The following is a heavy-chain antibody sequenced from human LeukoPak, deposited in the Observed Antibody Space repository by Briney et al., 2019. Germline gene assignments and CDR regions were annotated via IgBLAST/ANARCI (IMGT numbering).Heavy chain of an antibody. D-gene: IGHD3-22*01. CDR1: GGSISSSSYY. CDR3: ASLFPYDSSGYHPHGKVNHDY. CDR2: IYYSGST. V-gene: IGHV4-39*01. J-gene: IGHJ4*02. Sequence: SETLSLTCTVSGGSISSSSYYWGWIRQPPGKGLEWDGSIYYSGSTYYNPSLKSRVTISVDTSKNQFSLKLSSVTAADTAVYYCASLFPYDSSGYHPHGKVNHDYWGQGTLVTVSS.